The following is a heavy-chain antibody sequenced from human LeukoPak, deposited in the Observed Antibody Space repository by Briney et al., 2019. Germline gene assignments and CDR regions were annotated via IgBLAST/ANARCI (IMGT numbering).Heavy chain of an antibody. CDR2: INHSGST. V-gene: IGHV4-34*01. D-gene: IGHD3-3*01. Sequence: SETLSLTCAVYGGSFGGYYCSWIRQPPGKGLEWIGEINHSGSTNYNPSLKSRVTISVDTSKNQFSLKLSSVTAADTAVYYCARGLARRPFWSGSFDYWGQGTLVTVSS. CDR1: GGSFGGYY. CDR3: ARGLARRPFWSGSFDY. J-gene: IGHJ4*02.